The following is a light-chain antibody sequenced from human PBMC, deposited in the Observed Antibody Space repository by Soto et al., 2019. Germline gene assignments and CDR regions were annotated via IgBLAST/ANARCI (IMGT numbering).Light chain of an antibody. CDR2: EGS. V-gene: IGLV2-23*03. Sequence: QSVLTQPASVSGSPGQSITISCTGTSSDVGNYNLVSWYQQHPGKAPKLMIYEGSKRPSGVSNRFSGSKSGNTASLTVSGLQSEDEADYYCCSYAGSSTFDVVFGGGTKLTVL. CDR1: SSDVGNYNL. J-gene: IGLJ2*01. CDR3: CSYAGSSTFDVV.